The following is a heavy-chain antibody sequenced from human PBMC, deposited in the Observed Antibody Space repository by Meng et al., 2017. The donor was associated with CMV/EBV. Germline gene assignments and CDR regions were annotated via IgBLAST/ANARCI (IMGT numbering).Heavy chain of an antibody. J-gene: IGHJ5*02. Sequence: GESLKISCAASGFTFSNYWMHWVRQAPGKGLEWVSAISGSGGSTYYADSVKGRFTISRDNSKNTLYLQMNSLRAEDTAVYYCAKDRNTIFPGDFDPWGQGTLVTVSS. CDR2: ISGSGGST. D-gene: IGHD3-3*01. CDR1: GFTFSNYW. CDR3: AKDRNTIFPGDFDP. V-gene: IGHV3-23*01.